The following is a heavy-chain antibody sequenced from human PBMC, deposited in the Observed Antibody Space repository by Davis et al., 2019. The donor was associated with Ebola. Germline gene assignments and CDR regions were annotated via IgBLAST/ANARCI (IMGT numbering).Heavy chain of an antibody. Sequence: PVGSLSLSCAAYGFTFSSYSMNWVRQAPGKGLEWVSYISSSSSTIYYADSVKGRFTISRDNAKNSLYLQMNSLRDEDTAVYYCARYSSGSNDYWGQGTLVTVSS. J-gene: IGHJ4*02. V-gene: IGHV3-48*02. CDR2: ISSSSSTI. CDR1: GFTFSSYS. D-gene: IGHD6-19*01. CDR3: ARYSSGSNDY.